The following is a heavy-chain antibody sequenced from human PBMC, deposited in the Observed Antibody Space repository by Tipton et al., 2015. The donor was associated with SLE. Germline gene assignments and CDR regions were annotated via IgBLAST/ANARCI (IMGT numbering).Heavy chain of an antibody. D-gene: IGHD3-10*01. Sequence: TLSLTCTVSGGSISSYYWSWIRQPPGKGLEWIGYIYYSGSTNYNPPLKSRVTISVDTSKNQFSLKLSSVTAADTAVYYCARHVTYYGSGRVWFDPWGQGTLVTVSS. V-gene: IGHV4-59*08. CDR2: IYYSGST. CDR3: ARHVTYYGSGRVWFDP. CDR1: GGSISSYY. J-gene: IGHJ5*02.